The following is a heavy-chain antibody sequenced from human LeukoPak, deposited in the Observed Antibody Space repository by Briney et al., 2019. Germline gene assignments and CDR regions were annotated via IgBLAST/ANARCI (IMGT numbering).Heavy chain of an antibody. CDR2: IKQDGREK. Sequence: SGGSLRLSCTASRFTLSNYWMTWVRQAPGKGLGWVAHIKQDGREKYYVAVKGRFTISRDNAENSVYLQMNSLSGEDAGIYYCARSTGQYYYGIDVWGQGTAVTVSS. V-gene: IGHV3-7*01. J-gene: IGHJ6*02. CDR3: ARSTGQYYYGIDV. CDR1: RFTLSNYW.